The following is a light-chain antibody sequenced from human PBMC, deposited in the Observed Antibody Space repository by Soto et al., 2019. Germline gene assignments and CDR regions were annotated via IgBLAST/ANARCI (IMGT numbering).Light chain of an antibody. CDR2: SNN. J-gene: IGLJ2*01. Sequence: QSVLTQPPSASGTPGQRVTISCSGSSSNIGTNTVNWYQQLPGTAPKLLIYSNNQRPSGVPDRFSGSKSATSASLAISGLQSEDEADYYCAAWDDSLNGYVVFGGGTQLTVL. V-gene: IGLV1-44*01. CDR1: SSNIGTNT. CDR3: AAWDDSLNGYVV.